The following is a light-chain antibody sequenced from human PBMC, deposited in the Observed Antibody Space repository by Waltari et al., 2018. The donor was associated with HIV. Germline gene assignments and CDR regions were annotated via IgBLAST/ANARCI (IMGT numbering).Light chain of an antibody. Sequence: QSVLTQPPSASATPGQRVTISCSGSSSNIGSNYVYWYQQLPGTAPKLLIYRNNPRPSGVPDRFSGSKSGTSASLAISGLRSEDEADYYCAAWDDSLSGLVFGGGTKLTVL. CDR1: SSNIGSNY. J-gene: IGLJ2*01. V-gene: IGLV1-47*01. CDR3: AAWDDSLSGLV. CDR2: RNN.